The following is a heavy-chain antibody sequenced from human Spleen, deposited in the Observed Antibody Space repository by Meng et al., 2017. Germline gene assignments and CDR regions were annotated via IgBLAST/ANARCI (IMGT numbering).Heavy chain of an antibody. J-gene: IGHJ4*02. V-gene: IGHV4-4*02. CDR3: AKVHSNSPYFDY. D-gene: IGHD6-6*01. CDR2: IYPSGST. Sequence: QAQLQQWGAGLVKPSGTLSLTCAVSGGSISSSNWWTWVRLPPGKGLEWIGEIYPSGSTNYNPSLKSRVTISVDKSKNQFSLKLSSVTAADTAVYYCAKVHSNSPYFDYWGQGTLVTVSS. CDR1: GGSISSSNW.